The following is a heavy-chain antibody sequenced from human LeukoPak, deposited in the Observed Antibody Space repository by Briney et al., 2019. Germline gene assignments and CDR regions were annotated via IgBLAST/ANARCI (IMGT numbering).Heavy chain of an antibody. CDR2: ISYDGSNE. Sequence: PGGSLRLSCAASGFTFSYYGMHWVRQAPGKGLEGVAIISYDGSNEYYADSVKGRFTISRDNSKSTLYLQMSGLRAEDTAVYYCAKAGRDCSGGSCYLIWGQGTMVTVSS. J-gene: IGHJ3*02. CDR1: GFTFSYYG. V-gene: IGHV3-30*18. CDR3: AKAGRDCSGGSCYLI. D-gene: IGHD2-15*01.